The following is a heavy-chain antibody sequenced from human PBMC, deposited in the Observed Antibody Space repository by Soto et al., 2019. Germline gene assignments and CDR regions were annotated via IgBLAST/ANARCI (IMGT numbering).Heavy chain of an antibody. CDR1: GYSFTSYW. D-gene: IGHD6-6*01. J-gene: IGHJ6*02. CDR2: IYPGDSDT. V-gene: IGHV5-51*01. CDR3: ARHGAAACPGGYYYYYGMDV. Sequence: PXESLKISFKGSGYSFTSYWIGWVRQIPGKGLEWMGIIYPGDSDTRYSPSFQGQVTISADKSISTAYLQWSSLKASDTAMYYCARHGAAACPGGYYYYYGMDVWGQGTTVTV.